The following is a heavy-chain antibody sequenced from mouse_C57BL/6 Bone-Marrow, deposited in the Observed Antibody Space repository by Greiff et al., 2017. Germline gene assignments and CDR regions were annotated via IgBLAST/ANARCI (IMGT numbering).Heavy chain of an antibody. V-gene: IGHV1-54*01. Sequence: VQLQQSGAELVRPGTSVKVSCKASGYAFTNYLIEWVKQRPGQGLEWIGVINPGSGGTNYNEKFKGKATLTADKSSSTAYMQRSSLTSEDSAVYFCARGSNYLDYFDYWGQGTTLTISS. CDR3: ARGSNYLDYFDY. J-gene: IGHJ2*01. CDR2: INPGSGGT. CDR1: GYAFTNYL. D-gene: IGHD2-5*01.